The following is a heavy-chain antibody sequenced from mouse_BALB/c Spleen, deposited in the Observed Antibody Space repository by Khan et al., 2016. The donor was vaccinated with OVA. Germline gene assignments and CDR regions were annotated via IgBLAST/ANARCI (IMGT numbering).Heavy chain of an antibody. D-gene: IGHD2-1*01. CDR2: IWGDGST. Sequence: QVQLKESGPGLVAPSQSLSIRCTVSGLSLTNYGVSWVRQPPGKGLEWLGVIWGDGSTNYHSVLKSRLTINKDNSKSQVFVKLNSLQPDDTATYFCAIIYYGNDWCAYWGQGTLVTVSA. J-gene: IGHJ3*01. CDR3: AIIYYGNDWCAY. V-gene: IGHV2-3*01. CDR1: GLSLTNYG.